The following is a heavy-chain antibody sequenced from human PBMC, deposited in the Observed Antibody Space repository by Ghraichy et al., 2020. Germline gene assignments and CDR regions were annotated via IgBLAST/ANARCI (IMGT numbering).Heavy chain of an antibody. J-gene: IGHJ5*02. Sequence: SETLSLTCTVSGGSISSSSYYWGWIRQPPGKGLEWIGSIYYSGSTYYNPSLKSRFTISVDTSKNQFSLKLSSVTAADTAVYYCAGENSSGPAGPNWFDPWGQGTLVTVSS. CDR1: GGSISSSSYY. D-gene: IGHD3-22*01. CDR3: AGENSSGPAGPNWFDP. CDR2: IYYSGST. V-gene: IGHV4-39*02.